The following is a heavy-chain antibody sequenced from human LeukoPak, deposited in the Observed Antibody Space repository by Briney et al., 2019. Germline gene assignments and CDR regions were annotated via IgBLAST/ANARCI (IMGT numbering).Heavy chain of an antibody. J-gene: IGHJ6*04. CDR3: AKTGMLRRVGYSDV. Sequence: GRSLRLSCVASGFIFSDCGIQWVRQAPGKGLEWVAVIAYDGNNTYYGDSVRGRFTISRDNSKKMVYLEMNSLRVEDTAVYYCAKTGMLRRVGYSDVWGKGTAVIVSS. CDR2: IAYDGNNT. CDR1: GFIFSDCG. D-gene: IGHD1-1*01. V-gene: IGHV3-30*18.